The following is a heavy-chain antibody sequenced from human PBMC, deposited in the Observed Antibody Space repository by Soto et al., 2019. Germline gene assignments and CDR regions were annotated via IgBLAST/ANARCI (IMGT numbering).Heavy chain of an antibody. CDR2: ISGSGGST. Sequence: GGSLRLSCVASGFPFSSYAMSWVRQAPGKGLEWVSAISGSGGSTYYADSVKGRFTISRDNSKNTLYLQMNSLRAEDTAVYYCAKDQSLERGYYYYGMDVWGQGTTVTVSS. CDR3: AKDQSLERGYYYYGMDV. V-gene: IGHV3-23*01. CDR1: GFPFSSYA. J-gene: IGHJ6*02.